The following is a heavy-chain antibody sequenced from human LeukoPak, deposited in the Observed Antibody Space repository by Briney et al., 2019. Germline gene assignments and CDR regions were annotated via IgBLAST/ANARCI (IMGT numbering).Heavy chain of an antibody. CDR2: IYHSWST. CDR1: GYSISSGYY. V-gene: IGHV4-38-2*02. Sequence: SETLSLTCTVSGYSISSGYYRGWIRQPPGKGLEWIGSIYHSWSTYYNPSLKSRVTISVDTPKNQFSLKLRPVTAAHTAVYYCARRSPSWYDYWGQGTLVTVSS. J-gene: IGHJ4*02. D-gene: IGHD6-13*01. CDR3: ARRSPSWYDY.